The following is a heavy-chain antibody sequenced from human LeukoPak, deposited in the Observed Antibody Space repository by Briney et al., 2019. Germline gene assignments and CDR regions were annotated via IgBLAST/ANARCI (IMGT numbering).Heavy chain of an antibody. V-gene: IGHV4-59*04. J-gene: IGHJ4*02. CDR1: GGSISNYY. Sequence: PSETLSLTCTVSGGSISNYYWSWIRQPPGKGLEWIGSIYHSGSTYYNPSLESRVTISVDTSKNQFSLKLSSVTAADTAVYYCARRPRYYYDSSGYYWRENYFDYWGQGTLVTVSS. CDR2: IYHSGST. D-gene: IGHD3-22*01. CDR3: ARRPRYYYDSSGYYWRENYFDY.